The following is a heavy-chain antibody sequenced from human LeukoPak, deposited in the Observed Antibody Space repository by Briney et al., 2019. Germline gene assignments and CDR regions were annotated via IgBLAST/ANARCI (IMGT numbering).Heavy chain of an antibody. D-gene: IGHD3-3*01. Sequence: PSETLSLTCAVYGGSFSGYYWSWIRQPPGKGLEWIGEINHSGSTNYNPSLKSRVTISVDTSKNQFSLKLSSVTAADTAVYYCARVRLTIFGVVLNWFDPWGQGTLVTVSS. CDR3: ARVRLTIFGVVLNWFDP. V-gene: IGHV4-34*01. CDR1: GGSFSGYY. CDR2: INHSGST. J-gene: IGHJ5*02.